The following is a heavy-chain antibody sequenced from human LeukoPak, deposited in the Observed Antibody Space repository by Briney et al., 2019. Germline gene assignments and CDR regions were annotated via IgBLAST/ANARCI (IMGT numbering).Heavy chain of an antibody. CDR1: GFTFSSYA. D-gene: IGHD4-17*01. J-gene: IGHJ4*02. CDR2: ISGSGGST. CDR3: AKPDDYGDYGPLTHYDY. Sequence: PGGSLRLSCAASGFTFSSYAMSWVRQAPGKGLEWVSAISGSGGSTYYADSVKGRFTISRDNSKNTLYLQMNSLRAEDTAVYYCAKPDDYGDYGPLTHYDYWGQGTLVTVSS. V-gene: IGHV3-23*01.